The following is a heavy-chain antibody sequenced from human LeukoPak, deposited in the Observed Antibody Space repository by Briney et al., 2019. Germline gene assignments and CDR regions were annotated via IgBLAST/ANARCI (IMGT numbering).Heavy chain of an antibody. CDR1: GGSISSYY. Sequence: PSETLSLTCTVSGGSISSYYWSWIRQPPGKGLEWIGYIYYSGSTNYNPSLKSRVTISVDTSKNQFSLKLSSVTAADTAVYYCARDQDGDYLFDYWGQGTQVTVAS. D-gene: IGHD4-17*01. CDR3: ARDQDGDYLFDY. CDR2: IYYSGST. V-gene: IGHV4-59*12. J-gene: IGHJ4*02.